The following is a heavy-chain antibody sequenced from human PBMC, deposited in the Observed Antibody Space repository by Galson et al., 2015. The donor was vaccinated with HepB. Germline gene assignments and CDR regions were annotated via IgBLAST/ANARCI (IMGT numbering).Heavy chain of an antibody. CDR3: VREIKTGLTYYYYALDV. V-gene: IGHV1-18*04. D-gene: IGHD2-21*02. CDR2: SSTQNGNT. CDR1: GYTFTDYG. J-gene: IGHJ6*02. Sequence: SVKVSCKASGYTFTDYGISWVRQAPGQGLEWMGWSSTQNGNTNYAQKLQGRVTMTTDTSTSTAYMELRGLKSDDTAVYYCVREIKTGLTYYYYALDVWGQGTTVTVSS.